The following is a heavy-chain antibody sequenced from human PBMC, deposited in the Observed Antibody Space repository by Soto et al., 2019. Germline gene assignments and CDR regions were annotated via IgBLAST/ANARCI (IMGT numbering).Heavy chain of an antibody. CDR2: ISGSGAAT. Sequence: EVQLLESGGGLVQPGGSLRLSCASSGFTFSSYGMTWVRRPPGKGLEWVSAISGSGAATYYADSVQGRFTISRDNSNNTLYLQMNSLRAEDTAVYSCAKVLYGVVTYVDSGGQGTLVTVSS. V-gene: IGHV3-23*01. D-gene: IGHD3-3*01. CDR1: GFTFSSYG. J-gene: IGHJ4*02. CDR3: AKVLYGVVTYVDS.